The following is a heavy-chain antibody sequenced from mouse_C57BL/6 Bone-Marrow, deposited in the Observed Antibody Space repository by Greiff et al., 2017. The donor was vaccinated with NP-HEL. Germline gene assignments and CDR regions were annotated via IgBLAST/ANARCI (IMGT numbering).Heavy chain of an antibody. Sequence: EVQLQQSGPELVKPGASVKMSCKASGYTFTDYNMHWVKQSHGKSLEWIGYINPNNGGTSYNQKFKGKATLTVNKSSSTAYMELRSLTSEDSAVYYCARQCYGKGDYFDYWGQGTTLTVSS. J-gene: IGHJ2*01. D-gene: IGHD2-1*01. CDR2: INPNNGGT. V-gene: IGHV1-22*01. CDR3: ARQCYGKGDYFDY. CDR1: GYTFTDYN.